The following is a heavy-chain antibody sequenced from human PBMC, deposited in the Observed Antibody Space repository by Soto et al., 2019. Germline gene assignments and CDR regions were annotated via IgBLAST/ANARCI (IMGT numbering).Heavy chain of an antibody. CDR2: IIPIFGTA. Sequence: EASVKVSCKASGGTFSSYAISWVRQAPGQGLEWMGGIIPIFGTANYAQKFQGRVTITADKSTSTAYMELSSLRSEDTAVYYCARVSIAAPYYGMDVWGQGTTVTVSS. V-gene: IGHV1-69*06. CDR1: GGTFSSYA. D-gene: IGHD6-6*01. CDR3: ARVSIAAPYYGMDV. J-gene: IGHJ6*02.